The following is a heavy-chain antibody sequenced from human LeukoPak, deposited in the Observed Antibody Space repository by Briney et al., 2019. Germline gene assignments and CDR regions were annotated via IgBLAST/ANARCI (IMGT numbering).Heavy chain of an antibody. J-gene: IGHJ4*02. CDR1: GGSISSGGYY. D-gene: IGHD3-10*01. CDR3: ARSSDRGSGQGDY. V-gene: IGHV4-31*03. Sequence: SQTLSLTCTVSGGSISSGGYYWSWIRQHPGKGLEWIGYIYYRGSTYYNPSLKSRVTISVDTSKNQFSLKLSSVTAADTAVYYCARSSDRGSGQGDYWGQGTLVTVSS. CDR2: IYYRGST.